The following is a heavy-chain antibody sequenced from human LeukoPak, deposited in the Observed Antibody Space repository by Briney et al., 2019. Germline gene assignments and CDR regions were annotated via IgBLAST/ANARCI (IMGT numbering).Heavy chain of an antibody. J-gene: IGHJ3*02. D-gene: IGHD3-3*01. CDR1: GGSISSYF. V-gene: IGHV4-4*07. CDR3: AWDNTVFGDAFDI. Sequence: PSETLSLTCSVSGGSISSYFWSWIRQPAGKEPEWIGRFYSTGRTNYNPSLKSRVTISEDTSKNQLSLKVRSVTAADTAVYYCAWDNTVFGDAFDIWGQGTVVVVSS. CDR2: FYSTGRT.